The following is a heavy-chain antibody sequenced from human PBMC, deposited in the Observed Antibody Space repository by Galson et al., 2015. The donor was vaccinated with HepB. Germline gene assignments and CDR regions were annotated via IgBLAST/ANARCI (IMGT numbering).Heavy chain of an antibody. CDR2: ISSSSSYI. CDR3: ARDKGGLGYCSSTSCYTFDY. Sequence: SLRLSCAASGFTFSSYSMNWVRQAPGKGLEWVSSISSSSSYIYYADSVKGRFTISRDNAKNSLYLQMNSLRAEDTAVYYCARDKGGLGYCSSTSCYTFDYWGQGTLGTVSS. V-gene: IGHV3-21*01. D-gene: IGHD2-2*01. J-gene: IGHJ4*02. CDR1: GFTFSSYS.